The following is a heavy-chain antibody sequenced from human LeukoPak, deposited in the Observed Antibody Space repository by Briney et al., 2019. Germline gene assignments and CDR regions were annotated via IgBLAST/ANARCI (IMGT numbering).Heavy chain of an antibody. J-gene: IGHJ5*01. CDR2: IYHSGNT. Sequence: SGTLSLTRGVSGGSISSRNWWTWVRQAPGKGLEWIGEIYHSGNTYYNPSLKSRVSISVDTSNNQFSLKLSSVTAADTAVYYCARGLLYSGSFARNWFDSWGRGTLVTVSS. CDR3: ARGLLYSGSFARNWFDS. CDR1: GGSISSRNW. V-gene: IGHV4-4*02. D-gene: IGHD1-26*01.